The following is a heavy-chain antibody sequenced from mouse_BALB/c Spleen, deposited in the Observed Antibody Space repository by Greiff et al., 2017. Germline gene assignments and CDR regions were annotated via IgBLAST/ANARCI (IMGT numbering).Heavy chain of an antibody. CDR3: ARDLFAY. J-gene: IGHJ3*01. V-gene: IGHV3-6*02. CDR1: GYSITSGYY. CDR2: ISYDGSN. Sequence: EVQLQESGPGLVKPSQSLSLTCSVTGYSITSGYYLNWIRQFPGNKLEWMGYISYDGSNNYNPSLKNRISITRYTSKKQFFLKLNSVTTEDTATYDCARDLFAYWGQGTLVTVSA.